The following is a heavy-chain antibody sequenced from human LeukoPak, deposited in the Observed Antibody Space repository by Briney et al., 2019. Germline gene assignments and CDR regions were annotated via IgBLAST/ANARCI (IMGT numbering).Heavy chain of an antibody. CDR1: GGSISSGGYS. CDR2: IYHSGST. CDR3: ARGTTVVPDAFDY. D-gene: IGHD4-23*01. V-gene: IGHV4-30-2*01. Sequence: PSETLSLTYAVSGGSISSGGYSWSWIRQPPGKGLEWIGYIYHSGSTYYNPSLKSRVTISVDRSKNQFSLKLSSVTAADTAVYYCARGTTVVPDAFDYWGQGTLVTVSS. J-gene: IGHJ4*02.